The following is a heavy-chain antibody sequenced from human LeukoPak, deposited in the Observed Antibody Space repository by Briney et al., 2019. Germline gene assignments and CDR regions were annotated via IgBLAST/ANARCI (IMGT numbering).Heavy chain of an antibody. CDR2: IKQDGSEK. V-gene: IGHV3-7*01. J-gene: IGHJ3*02. Sequence: GGSLRLSCAAPGFTFSSYAMSWVRQAPGKGLEWVANIKQDGSEKYYVDSVKGRFTISRDNAKNSLYLQMNSLRAEDTAVYYCARGQLELDAFDIWGQGTMVTVSS. CDR3: ARGQLELDAFDI. CDR1: GFTFSSYA. D-gene: IGHD1-1*01.